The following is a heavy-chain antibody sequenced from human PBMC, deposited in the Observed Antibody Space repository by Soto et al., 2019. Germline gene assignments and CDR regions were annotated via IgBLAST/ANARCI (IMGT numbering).Heavy chain of an antibody. V-gene: IGHV4-31*03. Sequence: QVHLQESGPGLVKPSERLSLTCTVSGGSISSDGCYWNWIRQNSEKGLEWIGYIYHSGSTSYNPSLRSRATISVDTSKNQFTLELTSVTDADTAVYYCTRMSSLVAATIDDCWGKGTLVTVSS. D-gene: IGHD2-15*01. CDR3: TRMSSLVAATIDDC. CDR1: GGSISSDGCY. CDR2: IYHSGST. J-gene: IGHJ4*02.